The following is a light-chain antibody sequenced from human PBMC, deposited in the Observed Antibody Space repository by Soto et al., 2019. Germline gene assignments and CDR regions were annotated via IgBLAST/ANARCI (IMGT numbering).Light chain of an antibody. J-gene: IGKJ4*01. CDR2: AAS. CDR1: QGISSY. CDR3: QQYYSYPRGT. Sequence: AIRMTQSPSSFSASTGDRVTITCRASQGISSYLAWYQQKPGKAPKLLIYAASTLQSGVPSRFSGSGSGTDFTLTISCLQSEDFATYYCQQYYSYPRGTFGGGTKVDIK. V-gene: IGKV1-8*01.